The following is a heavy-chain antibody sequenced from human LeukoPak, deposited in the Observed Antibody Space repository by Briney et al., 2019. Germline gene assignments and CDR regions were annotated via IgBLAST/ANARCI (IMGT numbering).Heavy chain of an antibody. CDR3: AREVGTFGGGPY. CDR1: GFTFSSYA. D-gene: IGHD3-10*01. Sequence: QAGGSLRLSCAASGFTFSSYAMSWVRQAPGKGLEWVSAISGSGGSTYYADSVKGRFTISRDNAKNSLYLQMNSLRAENTAGYYCAREVGTFGGGPYWGQGTLVTVSS. CDR2: ISGSGGST. J-gene: IGHJ4*02. V-gene: IGHV3-23*01.